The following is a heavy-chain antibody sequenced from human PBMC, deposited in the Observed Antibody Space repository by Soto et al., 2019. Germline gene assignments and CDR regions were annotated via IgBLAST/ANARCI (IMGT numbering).Heavy chain of an antibody. CDR3: ARDETSSSWTGGDYYYGMDV. Sequence: SETLSLTCTVSGGSISSGGYYWSWIRQHPGKGPEWIGYIYYSGSTYYNPSLKSRVTISVDTSKNQFSLKLSSVTAADTAVYYCARDETSSSWTGGDYYYGMDVWGQGTTVTVSS. CDR1: GGSISSGGYY. V-gene: IGHV4-31*03. CDR2: IYYSGST. J-gene: IGHJ6*02. D-gene: IGHD6-13*01.